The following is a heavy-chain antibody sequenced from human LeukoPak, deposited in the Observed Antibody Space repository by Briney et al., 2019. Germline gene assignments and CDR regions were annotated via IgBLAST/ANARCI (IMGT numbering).Heavy chain of an antibody. Sequence: GGSLRLSCGASGFTFYNYWMIWVRQAPGKGLEWVAFIRNDGGDKYYADSVKGRFTISRDNSKNTLYLQMNSLRAEDTAVYYCAKVLSSSWGYFGFWGQGTLVTVSS. CDR3: AKVLSSSWGYFGF. D-gene: IGHD6-13*01. CDR1: GFTFYNYW. J-gene: IGHJ4*02. V-gene: IGHV3-30*02. CDR2: IRNDGGDK.